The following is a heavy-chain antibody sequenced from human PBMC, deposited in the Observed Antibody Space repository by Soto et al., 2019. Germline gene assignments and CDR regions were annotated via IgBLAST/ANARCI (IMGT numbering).Heavy chain of an antibody. Sequence: SETLSLTCTVSGGSISSGDYYWSWIRQPPGKGMEWIGYIYYSGSTYYNPSLKSRVTISVDTSKNQFSLKLSSVTAADTAVYYCARDRGDYYLRRRNYGMDVWGQGTTVT. CDR2: IYYSGST. D-gene: IGHD2-21*02. V-gene: IGHV4-30-4*01. J-gene: IGHJ6*02. CDR1: GGSISSGDYY. CDR3: ARDRGDYYLRRRNYGMDV.